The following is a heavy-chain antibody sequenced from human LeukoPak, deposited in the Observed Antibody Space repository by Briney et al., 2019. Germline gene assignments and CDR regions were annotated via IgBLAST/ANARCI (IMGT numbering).Heavy chain of an antibody. CDR2: FDPEDGKK. CDR3: VPAGYANWFDP. Sequence: ASVKVSCEVSGNTLNELSMHWVRQPAGKGLEWMGGFDPEDGKKIYAQKFQGRVALTEDTPTDTVHMELSSLISEDTAVYYCVPAGYANWFDPWGQGPLVVVPS. D-gene: IGHD2-8*01. V-gene: IGHV1-24*01. CDR1: GNTLNELS. J-gene: IGHJ5*02.